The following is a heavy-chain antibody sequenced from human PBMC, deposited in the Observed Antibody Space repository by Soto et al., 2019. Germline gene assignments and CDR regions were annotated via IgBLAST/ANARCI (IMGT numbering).Heavy chain of an antibody. V-gene: IGHV1-2*04. CDR1: GYTFTGYY. CDR3: ARATIFGVVITPLGY. D-gene: IGHD3-3*01. CDR2: INPNSGGT. Sequence: GASVKVSCKASGYTFTGYYMHWVRQAPGQGLEWMGWINPNSGGTNYAQKFQGWVTMIRDTSISTAYMERSRLRSDDTAVYYCARATIFGVVITPLGYWGQGTLVTVSS. J-gene: IGHJ4*02.